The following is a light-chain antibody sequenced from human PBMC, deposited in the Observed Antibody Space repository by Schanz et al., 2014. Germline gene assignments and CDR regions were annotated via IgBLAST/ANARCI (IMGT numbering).Light chain of an antibody. Sequence: QSVLTQPPSASGSPGQSVTISCTGTSNDVGRYDYVSWYQQHPGKAPKLILFEVTKRPSGVPDRFSGSKSDNTASLTVSGLQAEDEADYYCSSYAGSNSVIFGGGTKLTVL. CDR3: SSYAGSNSVI. CDR1: SNDVGRYDY. V-gene: IGLV2-8*01. J-gene: IGLJ2*01. CDR2: EVT.